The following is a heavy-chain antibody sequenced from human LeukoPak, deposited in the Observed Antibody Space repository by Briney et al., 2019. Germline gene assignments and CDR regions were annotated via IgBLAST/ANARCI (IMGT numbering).Heavy chain of an antibody. Sequence: ASVKVSCKASGYTFTNYGIIWVRQPPGQGLGRMGWISVNNANTNKPQKVQGRVTLTTDTSTSTAYMELRSLTSDDTAVYYCARSHSGSLRAPFDYWGQGTLVTVFS. CDR3: ARSHSGSLRAPFDY. CDR1: GYTFTNYG. J-gene: IGHJ4*02. CDR2: ISVNNANT. D-gene: IGHD3-22*01. V-gene: IGHV1-18*01.